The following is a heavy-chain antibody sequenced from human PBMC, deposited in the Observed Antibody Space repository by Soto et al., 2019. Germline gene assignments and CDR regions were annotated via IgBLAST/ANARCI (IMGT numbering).Heavy chain of an antibody. D-gene: IGHD3-3*01. CDR2: INAGNGNT. CDR1: GYTFTSYA. Sequence: ASVNVSCKASGYTFTSYAMHWVRQAPGQRLEWMGWINAGNGNTKYSQKFQGRFTISRDNSKNTLYLQMNSLRAEDTAVYYCAKDAAIFGDPHPPFDYWGQGTLVTVSS. J-gene: IGHJ4*02. CDR3: AKDAAIFGDPHPPFDY. V-gene: IGHV1-3*01.